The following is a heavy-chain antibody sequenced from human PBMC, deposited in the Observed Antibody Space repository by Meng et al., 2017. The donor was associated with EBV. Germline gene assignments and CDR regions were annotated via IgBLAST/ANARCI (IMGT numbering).Heavy chain of an antibody. D-gene: IGHD3-10*01. V-gene: IGHV1-69*01. Sequence: VDWVQSGGEVKKPGSLGKVSCRTSGGTFRSDAVSWVRQDPGQGLEWMGGLIPMVGATHYAQKFQGRVTIIADESTSTHSMELNSLRSEDTAMYYCASESGRGFTPDYWGQGTLVTVSS. CDR3: ASESGRGFTPDY. J-gene: IGHJ4*02. CDR1: GGTFRSDA. CDR2: LIPMVGAT.